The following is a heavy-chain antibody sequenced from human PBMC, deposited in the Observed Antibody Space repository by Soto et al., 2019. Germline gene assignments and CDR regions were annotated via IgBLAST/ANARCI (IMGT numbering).Heavy chain of an antibody. V-gene: IGHV3-33*01. CDR2: IWYDGSNK. D-gene: IGHD7-27*01. CDR1: GFTFSSYG. CDR3: AVSGDYYYGMDV. Sequence: QVQLVESGGGVVQPGRSLRLSCAASGFTFSSYGMHWVRQALGKGLEWVAVIWYDGSNKYYADSVKGRFTISRDNSKNTLYLQMNSLRAEDTAVYYCAVSGDYYYGMDVWGQGTTVTVSS. J-gene: IGHJ6*02.